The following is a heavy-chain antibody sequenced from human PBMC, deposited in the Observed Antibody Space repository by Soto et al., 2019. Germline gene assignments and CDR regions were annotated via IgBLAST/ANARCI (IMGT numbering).Heavy chain of an antibody. J-gene: IGHJ4*02. Sequence: QLQLQESGPGLVKPSETLSLTCAVSGDSISSPNWWSWYRQPPGKGLELIGEMFASGSSNYNPSPNGRVTISLDTSKNHFSLKLTSLAAADTAIYYCAREGFDHRPDYWGQGIPVTVSS. CDR3: AREGFDHRPDY. V-gene: IGHV4-4*02. CDR1: GDSISSPNW. CDR2: MFASGSS.